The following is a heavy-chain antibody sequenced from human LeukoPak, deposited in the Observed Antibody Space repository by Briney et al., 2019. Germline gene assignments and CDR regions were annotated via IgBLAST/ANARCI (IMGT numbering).Heavy chain of an antibody. CDR1: GFTFTDEY. D-gene: IGHD3-22*01. J-gene: IGHJ3*02. CDR3: ATGYYDSTGDAFDI. Sequence: GASVKVSCKSSGFTFTDEYIHWVRQAPGQGLEWMGGIIPIFGTANYAQKFQGRVTITADESTSTAYMELSSLRSEDTAVYYCATGYYDSTGDAFDIWGQGTMVTVSS. V-gene: IGHV1-69*13. CDR2: IIPIFGTA.